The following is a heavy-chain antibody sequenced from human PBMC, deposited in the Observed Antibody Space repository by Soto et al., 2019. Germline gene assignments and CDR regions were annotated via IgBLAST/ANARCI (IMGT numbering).Heavy chain of an antibody. D-gene: IGHD2-8*01. Sequence: QVQLVQSGGEVTKPGASVKVSCKSSGYTFTSYGVSWVRQAPGQGLEWLGWISVYTGNTKQAQKFQDRVTLTTEASTSTAYLELRNLRSDDTAVYYCASDRCTTDKCYTHHFDVWGQGTTVTVSS. CDR2: ISVYTGNT. CDR1: GYTFTSYG. J-gene: IGHJ6*02. CDR3: ASDRCTTDKCYTHHFDV. V-gene: IGHV1-18*04.